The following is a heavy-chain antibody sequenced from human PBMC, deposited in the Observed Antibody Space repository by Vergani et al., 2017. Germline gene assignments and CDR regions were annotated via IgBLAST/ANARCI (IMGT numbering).Heavy chain of an antibody. J-gene: IGHJ4*02. CDR3: AREGAVAGIRYYFDY. D-gene: IGHD6-19*01. CDR1: GGSVSSGSYY. V-gene: IGHV4-61*01. Sequence: QVQLQESGPGLVKPSETLSLTCTVSGGSVSSGSYYWSWIRQPPGKGLEWIGYIYYSGSTNYNPSLKSRVTMSVDTSKNQFSLKLSSVTAADTAVYYCAREGAVAGIRYYFDYWGQGTLVTVSS. CDR2: IYYSGST.